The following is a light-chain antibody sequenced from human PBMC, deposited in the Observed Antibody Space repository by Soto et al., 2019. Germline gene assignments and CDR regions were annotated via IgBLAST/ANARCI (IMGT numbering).Light chain of an antibody. J-gene: IGKJ2*01. CDR3: QQYNDWPPYT. CDR1: QSVSSK. V-gene: IGKV3-15*01. CDR2: DAT. Sequence: EIVMTQSPATVSVSPGERATLSCRASQSVSSKLAWYQQKPGQPPRLLIFDATARARGVPDRFIGRGSGTEFIHTISRLQSEDFAVYYCQQYNDWPPYTFGQGNKV.